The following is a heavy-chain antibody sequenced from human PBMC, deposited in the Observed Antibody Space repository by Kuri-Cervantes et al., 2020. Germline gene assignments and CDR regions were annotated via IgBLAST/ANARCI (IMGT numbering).Heavy chain of an antibody. CDR2: IYYSGST. CDR1: GGSVSSGRYY. V-gene: IGHV4-61*01. CDR3: ARPERMGGHDFDY. D-gene: IGHD1-14*01. Sequence: SQTLSLTCTVSGGSVSSGRYYWGWIRQPPGKGLEWIGYIYYSGSTNYNPTLKCRVTQSVDTSKNQFSLKLSSVTAADTAVYYCARPERMGGHDFDYWGQGTLVTVSS. J-gene: IGHJ4*02.